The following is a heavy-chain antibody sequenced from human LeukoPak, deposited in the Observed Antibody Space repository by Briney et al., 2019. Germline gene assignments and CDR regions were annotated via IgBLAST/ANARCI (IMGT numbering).Heavy chain of an antibody. V-gene: IGHV1-18*01. J-gene: IGHJ6*02. CDR3: ARDRATTVTTSYYYGMDV. D-gene: IGHD4-17*01. CDR1: GYTFTSYG. Sequence: ASVKVSCKASGYTFTSYGISWVRQAPGQGLEWMGWISAYNGNTNYAQKLQGRVTMTTDTSTSTAYMELRSLRSDDTAVYYCARDRATTVTTSYYYGMDVWGQGTTVAVSS. CDR2: ISAYNGNT.